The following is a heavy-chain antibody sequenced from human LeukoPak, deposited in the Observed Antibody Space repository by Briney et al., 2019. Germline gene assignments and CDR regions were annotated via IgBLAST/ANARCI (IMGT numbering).Heavy chain of an antibody. J-gene: IGHJ4*02. CDR3: ARDMTGYRTYYFDY. CDR1: GFTFSSYG. Sequence: GGSLRLSCAASGFTFSSYGMHWVRQAPGKGLEWVSYISSSGSTIYYADSVKGRFTISRDNAKNSLYLQMNSLRAEDTAVYYCARDMTGYRTYYFDYWGQGTLVTVSS. D-gene: IGHD5-12*01. V-gene: IGHV3-48*04. CDR2: ISSSGSTI.